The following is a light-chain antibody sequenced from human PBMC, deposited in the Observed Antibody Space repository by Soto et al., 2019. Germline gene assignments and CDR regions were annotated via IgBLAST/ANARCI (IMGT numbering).Light chain of an antibody. J-gene: IGKJ1*01. V-gene: IGKV1-6*01. CDR1: QGIRND. CDR3: QQCGSSPWT. CDR2: KAS. Sequence: AIQMTQSPSSLSASVGDRVTITCRASQGIRNDLGWYQQKPGKAPKLLIYKASTLKSGVPSRFSGSGSGTEFTLTISRLEPEDFAVYYCQQCGSSPWTFGQGTKVDIK.